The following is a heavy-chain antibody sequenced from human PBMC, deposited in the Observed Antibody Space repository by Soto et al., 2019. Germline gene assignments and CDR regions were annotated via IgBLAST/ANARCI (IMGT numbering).Heavy chain of an antibody. J-gene: IGHJ4*02. D-gene: IGHD3-9*01. CDR3: ARDKDWAFDY. CDR1: GFTFSSYS. Sequence: GGSLRLSCVASGFTFSSYSMVWVRQAPGKGLEWVSYIFATGTTIYYADSVKGRFTVSRDNARNSLFLLMNGLRAEDTAVYYCARDKDWAFDYWGQGALVTVSS. V-gene: IGHV3-48*03. CDR2: IFATGTTI.